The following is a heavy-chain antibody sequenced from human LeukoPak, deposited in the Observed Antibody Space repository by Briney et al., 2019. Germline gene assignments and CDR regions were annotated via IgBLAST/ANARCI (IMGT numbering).Heavy chain of an antibody. Sequence: SETLSRTCTVSGGSISSGGYYWSWIRQHPGKGLEWIGYIYYSGSTYYNPSLKSRVTISVDTSKNQFSLKLSSVTAADTAVYYCARDHYYDSSGYYSPHYYYGMDVWGQGTTVTVSS. D-gene: IGHD3-22*01. V-gene: IGHV4-31*03. CDR1: GGSISSGGYY. CDR3: ARDHYYDSSGYYSPHYYYGMDV. CDR2: IYYSGST. J-gene: IGHJ6*02.